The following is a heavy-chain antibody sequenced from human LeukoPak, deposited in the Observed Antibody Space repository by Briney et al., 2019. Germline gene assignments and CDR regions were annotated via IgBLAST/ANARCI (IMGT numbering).Heavy chain of an antibody. Sequence: GGSLRLSCAASGFTFSNHWMSWVRQAPGKGLEWVASIKPDGSDKYYVDSVKGRFTISRDNAKNSLYLQMNSLRAEDTAVYYCARDRGGDYSDYWGQGTLVTVSS. D-gene: IGHD3-10*01. CDR3: ARDRGGDYSDY. CDR1: GFTFSNHW. J-gene: IGHJ4*02. CDR2: IKPDGSDK. V-gene: IGHV3-7*01.